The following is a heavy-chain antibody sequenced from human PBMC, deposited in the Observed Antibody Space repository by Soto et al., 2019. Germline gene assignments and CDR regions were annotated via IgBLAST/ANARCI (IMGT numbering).Heavy chain of an antibody. CDR1: GGSISSSSYY. V-gene: IGHV4-61*01. CDR3: ARGIAVAARYYYGMDV. CDR2: IYYSGST. J-gene: IGHJ6*02. D-gene: IGHD6-19*01. Sequence: SETLSLTCTVSGGSISSSSYYWSWIRQPPGKGLEWIGYIYYSGSTNYNPSLKSRVTISVDTSKNQFSLKLSSVTAADTAVYYCARGIAVAARYYYGMDVWGQGTTVTVSS.